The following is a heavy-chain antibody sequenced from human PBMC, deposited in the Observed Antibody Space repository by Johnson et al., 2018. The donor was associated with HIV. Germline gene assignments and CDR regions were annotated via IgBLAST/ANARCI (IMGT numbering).Heavy chain of an antibody. J-gene: IGHJ3*02. CDR2: IWYDGSNK. CDR1: GFTFSDYY. Sequence: QMLLVESGGGLVQPGGSLRLSCAASGFTFSDYYMSWIRQAPGKGLEWVAVIWYDGSNKYYADSVKGRFTISRDNSKNTLYLQINSLRAEDTAVFYCAKGKSSGRGAFDIWGQGTKVIVSS. V-gene: IGHV3-30*02. D-gene: IGHD6-19*01. CDR3: AKGKSSGRGAFDI.